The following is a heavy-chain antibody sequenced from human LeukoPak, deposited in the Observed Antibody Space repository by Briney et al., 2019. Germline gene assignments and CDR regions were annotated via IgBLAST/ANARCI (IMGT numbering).Heavy chain of an antibody. CDR2: MNPNSGNT. V-gene: IGHV1-8*01. CDR3: ARVFPPYYYDSSATFDY. D-gene: IGHD3-22*01. CDR1: GYTFTSYD. J-gene: IGHJ4*02. Sequence: ASVKVSCKASGYTFTSYDINWVRQATGQGLEWMGWMNPNSGNTGYAQKFQGRVTMTRNTSISTAYMKLSSLRSEDTAVYYCARVFPPYYYDSSATFDYWGQGTLVTVSS.